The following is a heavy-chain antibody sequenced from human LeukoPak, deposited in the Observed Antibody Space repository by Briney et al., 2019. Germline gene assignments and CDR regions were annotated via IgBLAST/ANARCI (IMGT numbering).Heavy chain of an antibody. CDR2: ISSSSSYI. CDR3: ARDSPTTGDY. J-gene: IGHJ4*02. D-gene: IGHD5-12*01. Sequence: PGGSLRLSCAASGFTFSSYSMNWVRQAPGKGLEWVSSISSSSSYIYYADSVKGRFTISRDNSKNTLYLQMNSLRAEDTAVYYCARDSPTTGDYWGQGTLVTVSS. V-gene: IGHV3-21*01. CDR1: GFTFSSYS.